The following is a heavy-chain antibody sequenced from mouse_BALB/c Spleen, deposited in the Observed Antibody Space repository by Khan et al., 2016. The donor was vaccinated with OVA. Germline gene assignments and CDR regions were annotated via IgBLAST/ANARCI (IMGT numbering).Heavy chain of an antibody. CDR1: GFSLTSYG. CDR3: ARLEDI. D-gene: IGHD1-3*01. V-gene: IGHV2-9*02. J-gene: IGHJ2*01. Sequence: VELVESGPGLVAPSQSLSITCTVSGFSLTSYGVPWVRQPPGTGLEWLGVIWAGGSTNYNSALMSRLSISKDNSKSQVFLKMNSLQPDDTAMYYCARLEDIWGQGNTLTVSS. CDR2: IWAGGST.